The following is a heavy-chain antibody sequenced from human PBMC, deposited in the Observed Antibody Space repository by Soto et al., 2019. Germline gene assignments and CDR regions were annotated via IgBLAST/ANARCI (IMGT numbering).Heavy chain of an antibody. V-gene: IGHV3-23*01. CDR3: ARALGFWSAFLAY. J-gene: IGHJ4*02. CDR2: ISGSGGTT. D-gene: IGHD3-3*01. Sequence: KGLEWVSSISGSGGTTYYADSVKGRFTISRDNSKNTLYLQMNSLRTEDTVVYYCARALGFWSAFLAYWGKGSL.